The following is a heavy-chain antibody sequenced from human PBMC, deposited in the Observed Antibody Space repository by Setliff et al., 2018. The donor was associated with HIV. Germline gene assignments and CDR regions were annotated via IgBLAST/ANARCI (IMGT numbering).Heavy chain of an antibody. V-gene: IGHV3-30*02. CDR3: VKVSRGTVVRGVILVGYFDY. D-gene: IGHD3-10*02. Sequence: PGGSLRLSCVASGFTLGGFGMHWVRKAPGKGLEWVAFIQYDGSKQSYADSVKGRFTISRDDSKNTLYRQMKTLRAEDTAVYYCVKVSRGTVVRGVILVGYFDYWGQGTLVTVSS. J-gene: IGHJ4*02. CDR1: GFTLGGFG. CDR2: IQYDGSKQ.